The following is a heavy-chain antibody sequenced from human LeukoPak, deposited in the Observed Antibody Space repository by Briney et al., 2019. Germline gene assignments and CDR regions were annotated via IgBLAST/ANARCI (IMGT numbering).Heavy chain of an antibody. V-gene: IGHV1-8*01. CDR3: ARSLLASDAFDI. J-gene: IGHJ3*02. Sequence: ASVKVSCKASGYTFTSYDINWVRQATGQGLEWMGWMNPNSGNTGYAQKFQGRVTMTRNTSISTAYMELSSLRSEDTAVYYCARSLLASDAFDIWGQGTMVTASS. CDR2: MNPNSGNT. CDR1: GYTFTSYD.